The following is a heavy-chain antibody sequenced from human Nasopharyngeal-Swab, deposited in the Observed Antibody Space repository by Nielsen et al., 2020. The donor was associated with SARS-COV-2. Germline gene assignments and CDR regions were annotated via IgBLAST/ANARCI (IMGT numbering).Heavy chain of an antibody. V-gene: IGHV3-9*01. CDR1: GFTFDDYA. J-gene: IGHJ4*02. Sequence: SLKISCAASGFTFDDYAMHWVRQAPGKGLEWVSGISWNSGSIGYADSVKGRFTISRDNAKNSLYLQMNSLRTEDTAVYYCARDLPGYSDGYDNFDSWGQGTLVTVSS. CDR2: ISWNSGSI. D-gene: IGHD5-18*01. CDR3: ARDLPGYSDGYDNFDS.